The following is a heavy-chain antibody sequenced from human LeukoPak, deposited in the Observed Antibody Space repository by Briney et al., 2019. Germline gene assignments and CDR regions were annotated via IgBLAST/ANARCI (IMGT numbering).Heavy chain of an antibody. CDR3: AKAGDIVVVPAADTGFDV. Sequence: GGSLRLSCAASGFTFSSYAMSWVRQAPGKGLEWVSAISGSGGSTYYADSVKGRFTISRDNSNNTLYLQMNSLRAEDTAVYYCAKAGDIVVVPAADTGFDVWGKGTTVTVSS. D-gene: IGHD2-2*01. J-gene: IGHJ6*04. V-gene: IGHV3-23*01. CDR2: ISGSGGST. CDR1: GFTFSSYA.